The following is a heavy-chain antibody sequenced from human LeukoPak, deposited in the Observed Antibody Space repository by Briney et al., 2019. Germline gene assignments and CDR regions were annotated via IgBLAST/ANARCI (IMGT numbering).Heavy chain of an antibody. J-gene: IGHJ3*02. CDR1: GFIFSDYG. V-gene: IGHV3-33*01. CDR2: IWNDGGYK. D-gene: IGHD3-22*01. CDR3: ARPDYYDRSGNAFDI. Sequence: GRSLRLSCAASGFIFSDYGMHWVRQAPGKGLEWVALIWNDGGYKYYADSVKGRFTISRDDSKNTLCLEMNSLRAEDTAVYYCARPDYYDRSGNAFDIWGQGTMVTVSS.